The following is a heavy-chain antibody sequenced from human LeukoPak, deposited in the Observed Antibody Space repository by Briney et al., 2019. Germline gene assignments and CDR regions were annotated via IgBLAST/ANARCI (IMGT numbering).Heavy chain of an antibody. CDR1: GFTVSSNY. CDR3: AREYDSSGQGLNDAFDI. V-gene: IGHV3-53*01. J-gene: IGHJ3*02. Sequence: GGSLILSCAASGFTVSSNYMSWVRQAPGKGLEWVSVIYSGGSTYCADSVKGRFTISRDNSKNTLYLQMNSLRAEDTAVYYCAREYDSSGQGLNDAFDIWGQGTMVTVSS. CDR2: IYSGGST. D-gene: IGHD3-22*01.